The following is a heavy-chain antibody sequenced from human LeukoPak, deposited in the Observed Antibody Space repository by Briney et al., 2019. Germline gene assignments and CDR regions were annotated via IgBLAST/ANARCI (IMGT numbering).Heavy chain of an antibody. J-gene: IGHJ4*02. CDR3: AGKYCSSTSCYILDFDY. D-gene: IGHD2-2*01. CDR1: GGSFSGYY. CDR2: INHSGST. V-gene: IGHV4-34*01. Sequence: SETPSLTCAVYGGSFSGYYWSWIRQPPGKGLEWIGEINHSGSTNYNPSLKSRVTISVDTSKNQFSLKLSSVTAADTAVYYCAGKYCSSTSCYILDFDYWGQGTLVTVSS.